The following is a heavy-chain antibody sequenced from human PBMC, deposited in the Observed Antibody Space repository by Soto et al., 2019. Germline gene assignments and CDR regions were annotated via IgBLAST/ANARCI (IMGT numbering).Heavy chain of an antibody. CDR2: ISSSSSYI. Sequence: EVQLVESGGGLVKPGGSLRLSCAASGFTFSSYSMNWVRQAPGKGLEWVSSISSSSSYIYYADSVKGRFTISRDNAKNSLYLQMNSLRAEDTAVYYCARGGSYYYGSGFYGMDVWGQGTTVTVSS. CDR1: GFTFSSYS. V-gene: IGHV3-21*01. J-gene: IGHJ6*02. CDR3: ARGGSYYYGSGFYGMDV. D-gene: IGHD3-10*01.